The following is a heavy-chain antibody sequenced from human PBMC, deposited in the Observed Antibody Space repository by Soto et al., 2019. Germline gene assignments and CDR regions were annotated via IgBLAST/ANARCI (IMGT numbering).Heavy chain of an antibody. J-gene: IGHJ6*02. V-gene: IGHV1-69*13. CDR2: IIPIFGTA. CDR1: GGTFSSYA. Sequence: GASVKVSCKASGGTFSSYAISWVRQAPGQGLEWMGGIIPIFGTANYAQKFQGRVTITADESTSTAYMELSSLRSEDTAVYYCARVAGSSQWYYYYGMDVWGQGTKVTAP. CDR3: ARVAGSSQWYYYYGMDV. D-gene: IGHD6-6*01.